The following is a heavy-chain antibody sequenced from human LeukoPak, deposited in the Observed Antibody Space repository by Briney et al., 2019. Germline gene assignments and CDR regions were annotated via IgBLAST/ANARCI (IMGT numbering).Heavy chain of an antibody. CDR2: IYYSGST. V-gene: IGHV4-59*01. J-gene: IGHJ6*04. CDR3: ARLFYQHKDPQPDV. Sequence: PETLSLACTVSGGSISSYYWSWIRQPPGKGLEWIGYIYYSGSTTYNPSLKSRVTISVDTSKNQFSLKLSSVTAADTAVYYCARLFYQHKDPQPDVWGKGTTVTVSS. D-gene: IGHD2-2*01. CDR1: GGSISSYY.